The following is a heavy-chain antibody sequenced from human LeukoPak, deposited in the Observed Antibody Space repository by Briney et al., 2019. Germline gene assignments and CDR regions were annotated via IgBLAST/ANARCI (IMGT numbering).Heavy chain of an antibody. V-gene: IGHV4-61*02. Sequence: SQTLSLTCTVSGGSISSGSYYWSWIRQPAGKGLEWIGRIYTSGSTNYNPSLKSRVTISVDTSKNQLSLMMTSVTAADTAVFYCARTPQGDNYFDYWGQGHLVTVSS. CDR3: ARTPQGDNYFDY. D-gene: IGHD3-9*01. CDR2: IYTSGST. CDR1: GGSISSGSYY. J-gene: IGHJ4*02.